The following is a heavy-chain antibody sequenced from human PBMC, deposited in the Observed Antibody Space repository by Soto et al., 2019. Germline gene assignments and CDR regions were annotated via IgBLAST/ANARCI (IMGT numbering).Heavy chain of an antibody. CDR1: GGTFSSYA. CDR2: IVPLFGTA. CDR3: ASPTGKLDY. Sequence: QVQLVQSGAEVKKPGSSVRVSCKASGGTFSSYAISWVRQAPGEGLEWMGGIVPLFGTATYAQRFQGRITITADESTSTAYMELSSLRSDDTAVYYCASPTGKLDYWGQGTLVTVSS. J-gene: IGHJ4*02. D-gene: IGHD2-8*02. V-gene: IGHV1-69*01.